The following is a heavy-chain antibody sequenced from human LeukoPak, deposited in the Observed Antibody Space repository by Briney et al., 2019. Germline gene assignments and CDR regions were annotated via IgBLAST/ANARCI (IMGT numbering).Heavy chain of an antibody. CDR3: ARDEGSEVPSIRGFDF. Sequence: QPGGSLRLSCAASGFAFSTYWIHWVRRAPGKGLVWVSSINRDGSRTYYADSVKGRFTISRDNAKNTLYLQMNSLRAEDTAVFYCARDEGSEVPSIRGFDFWGQGTLVTVSS. V-gene: IGHV3-74*01. CDR1: GFAFSTYW. J-gene: IGHJ4*02. D-gene: IGHD3-3*02. CDR2: INRDGSRT.